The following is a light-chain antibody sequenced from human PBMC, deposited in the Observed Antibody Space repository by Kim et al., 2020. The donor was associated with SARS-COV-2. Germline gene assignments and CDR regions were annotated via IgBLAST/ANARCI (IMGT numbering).Light chain of an antibody. Sequence: SYELTQPPSVSVAPGKTARIICGGNNIGSKSVHWYQQKPGQAPVLVIYYDNDRPSGIPERFSGSNSGNTASLTISRVEAGDEADYYCQVWDRSSDHWVFGGGTQLTVL. CDR3: QVWDRSSDHWV. V-gene: IGLV3-21*04. CDR1: NIGSKS. J-gene: IGLJ3*02. CDR2: YDN.